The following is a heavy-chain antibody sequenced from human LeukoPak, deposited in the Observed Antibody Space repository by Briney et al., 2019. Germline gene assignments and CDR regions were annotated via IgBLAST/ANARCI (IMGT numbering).Heavy chain of an antibody. CDR2: ISSSSSTI. J-gene: IGHJ6*03. D-gene: IGHD1-26*01. CDR3: ARVASRPLLGYYYYMDV. V-gene: IGHV3-48*01. CDR1: GFTFSSYS. Sequence: PGGSLRLSCAASGFTFSSYSMNWVRQAPGKGLEWVSYISSSSSTIYYADSVKGRFTIPRDNAKNSLYLQMNSLRAEDTAVYYCARVASRPLLGYYYYMDVWGKGTTVTVSS.